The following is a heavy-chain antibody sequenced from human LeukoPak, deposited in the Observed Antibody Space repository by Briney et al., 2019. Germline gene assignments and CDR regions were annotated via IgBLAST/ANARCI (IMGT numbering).Heavy chain of an antibody. Sequence: QTGGSLRLSCAPPGFSFSAYPMGWVRQAPGKGLQWLSGISASGDVTFHADRVKGRFAISRDNSKNTLYLQMTGLRAGDTAEYYCAKSLFTSATGTGRAFHIWGQGTMVTVSS. J-gene: IGHJ3*02. D-gene: IGHD2/OR15-2a*01. CDR2: ISASGDVT. V-gene: IGHV3-23*01. CDR1: GFSFSAYP. CDR3: AKSLFTSATGTGRAFHI.